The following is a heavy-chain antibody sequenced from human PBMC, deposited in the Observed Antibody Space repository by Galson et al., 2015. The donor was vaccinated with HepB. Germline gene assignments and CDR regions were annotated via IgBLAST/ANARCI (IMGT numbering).Heavy chain of an antibody. CDR1: GFTFSGSA. V-gene: IGHV3-73*01. D-gene: IGHD6-13*01. J-gene: IGHJ4*02. CDR3: TRLGDLSGYSSK. Sequence: SLRLSCAASGFTFSGSAMHWVRQASGKGLEWVGRIGSKAHNYATAYVASVKGRFTISRDDSKSTAYLQMNSLKTEDTAVFYCTRLGDLSGYSSKWGQGTLVTVSS. CDR2: IGSKAHNYAT.